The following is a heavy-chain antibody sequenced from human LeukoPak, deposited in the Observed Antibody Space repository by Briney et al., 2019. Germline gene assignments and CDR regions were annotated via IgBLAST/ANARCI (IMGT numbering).Heavy chain of an antibody. CDR1: DGSISGYS. V-gene: IGHV4-59*01. J-gene: IGHJ5*02. CDR3: VRGPYGASISKWFDP. CDR2: IYYSGDT. Sequence: SETLSLTCTVSDGSISGYSWSWIRQPPGKGLEWIGYIYYSGDTNYSPPLKSRVTLSVDTSRNLLSLQLTSVTTADTAVYFCVRGPYGASISKWFDPWGQGTLVIVSS. D-gene: IGHD4/OR15-4a*01.